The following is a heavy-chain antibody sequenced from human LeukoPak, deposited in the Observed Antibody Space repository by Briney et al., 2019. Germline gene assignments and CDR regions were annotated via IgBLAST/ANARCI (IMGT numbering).Heavy chain of an antibody. D-gene: IGHD4-17*01. CDR2: INPNSGGT. V-gene: IGHV1-2*02. J-gene: IGHJ1*01. CDR1: GYTFTGYY. CDR3: ARAFYGDYGYFQH. Sequence: ASVKVSCKASGYTFTGYYMHWVRQAPGQGLEWMGWINPNSGGTNYAQKSQGRVTMTRDTSISTAYMELSRLRSDDTAVYYCARAFYGDYGYFQHWGQGTLVTVSS.